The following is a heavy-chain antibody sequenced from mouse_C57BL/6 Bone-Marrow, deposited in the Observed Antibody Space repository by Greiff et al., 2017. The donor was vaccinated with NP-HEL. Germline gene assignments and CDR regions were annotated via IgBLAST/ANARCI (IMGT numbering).Heavy chain of an antibody. V-gene: IGHV5-12*01. J-gene: IGHJ3*01. CDR2: ISNGGGST. CDR3: ERHDEKVPGAY. Sequence: DVKLVESGGGLVQPGGSLKLSCAASGFTFSDYYMYWVRQTPEKRLEWVAYISNGGGSTYYPDTVKGRFTISRDNAKNTLYLQMSRLKSEDTAMYYCERHDEKVPGAYWGQGTLVTVSA. CDR1: GFTFSDYY. D-gene: IGHD1-3*01.